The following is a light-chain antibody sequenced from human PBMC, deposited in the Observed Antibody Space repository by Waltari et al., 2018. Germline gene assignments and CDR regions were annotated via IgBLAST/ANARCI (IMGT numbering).Light chain of an antibody. J-gene: IGLJ2*01. CDR1: SLRSAY. CDR3: HSRDASGVAGS. Sequence: SSELTQDPAVSVAMGQTVRITCKGDSLRSAYASRYQQRPGQAPILILYDKNNRPSGVPDRFSGSSSHNTGSLTITGAQAEDEASYYCHSRDASGVAGSFGGGTKLTVL. V-gene: IGLV3-19*01. CDR2: DKN.